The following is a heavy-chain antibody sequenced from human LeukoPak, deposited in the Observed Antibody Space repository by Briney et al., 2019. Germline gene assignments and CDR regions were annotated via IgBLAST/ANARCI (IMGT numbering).Heavy chain of an antibody. V-gene: IGHV4-39*01. CDR3: ATLSGHDYGDHG. D-gene: IGHD4-17*01. Sequence: PSETLSLTCTVSGGSISSSSYYWGWIRQPPGKGLEWIGSIYYSGSTYYNPSLKSRVTISVDTSKNQFSLKLSSVTAADTAVYYCATLSGHDYGDHGWGQGTLVTVSS. CDR2: IYYSGST. J-gene: IGHJ4*02. CDR1: GGSISSSSYY.